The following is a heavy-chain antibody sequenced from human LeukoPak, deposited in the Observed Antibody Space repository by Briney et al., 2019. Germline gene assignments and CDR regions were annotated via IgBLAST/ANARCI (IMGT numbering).Heavy chain of an antibody. J-gene: IGHJ3*01. CDR3: AKDLSGDMSD. CDR1: GFTFSSYG. CDR2: ISYDGSNK. Sequence: PGRSLRLSCAASGFTFSSYGMHWVRQALGKGLEWVAVISYDGSNKYYADSVKGRFTISRDNSKNTLYLQMNSLRAEDTAVYYCAKDLSGDMSDWGQGTMVTVSS. D-gene: IGHD3-10*01. V-gene: IGHV3-30*18.